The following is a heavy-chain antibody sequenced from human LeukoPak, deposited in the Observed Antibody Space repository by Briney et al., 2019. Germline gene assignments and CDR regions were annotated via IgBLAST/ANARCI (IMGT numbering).Heavy chain of an antibody. Sequence: TSETLSLTCAVSGGSLSDFYWTWFRQFPGKGLEWIGAVHRSGTTNYNPSLKSRLTMSVDTSKNQFFLDLTSVTAADTAAYYCASPSGYYSYDSFDIWGQGTVVTVSS. V-gene: IGHV4-34*10. CDR1: GGSLSDFY. CDR3: ASPSGYYSYDSFDI. J-gene: IGHJ3*02. CDR2: VHRSGTT. D-gene: IGHD3-22*01.